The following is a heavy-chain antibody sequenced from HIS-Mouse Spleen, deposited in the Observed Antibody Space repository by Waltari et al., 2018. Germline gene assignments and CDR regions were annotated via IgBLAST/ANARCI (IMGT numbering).Heavy chain of an antibody. CDR1: GYTFTGYY. J-gene: IGHJ4*02. D-gene: IGHD2-2*02. CDR3: ARYNALYRLYYFDY. Sequence: QVQLVQSGAEVKKPGASVKVSCKASGYTFTGYYMHWMRQAPGQGREWMGWINPNSGGTNYAKKFQGRVTMTRDTSISTAYMELSRLRSDDTAVYYCARYNALYRLYYFDYWGQGTLVTVSS. V-gene: IGHV1-2*02. CDR2: INPNSGGT.